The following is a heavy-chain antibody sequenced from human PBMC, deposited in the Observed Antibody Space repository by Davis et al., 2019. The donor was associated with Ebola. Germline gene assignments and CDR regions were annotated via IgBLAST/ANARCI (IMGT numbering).Heavy chain of an antibody. CDR1: GGTFSSYA. CDR2: FIPIFGTA. CDR3: ARLLGYGSDNY. Sequence: SVKVSCKASGGTFSSYAISWVRQAPGQGLEWMGGFIPIFGTANYAQKFQGRVTITADKSTSTAYMELSSLRSEDTAMYYCARLLGYGSDNYWGQGTLVTVSS. V-gene: IGHV1-69*06. D-gene: IGHD3-10*01. J-gene: IGHJ4*02.